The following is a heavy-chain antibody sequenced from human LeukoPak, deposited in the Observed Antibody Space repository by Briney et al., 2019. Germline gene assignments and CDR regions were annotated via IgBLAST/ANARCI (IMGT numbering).Heavy chain of an antibody. CDR2: IYYSGST. V-gene: IGHV4-31*03. Sequence: SQTLSLTCTVSGGFISSGGYYWTWIRQPSGKGLECIGYIYYSGSTYYNPSLKSRISMSLDTSKNQFSLKLNSVTAADTAVYYCASLPSNDAFDVWGRGTMITVSS. J-gene: IGHJ3*01. CDR3: ASLPSNDAFDV. CDR1: GGFISSGGYY.